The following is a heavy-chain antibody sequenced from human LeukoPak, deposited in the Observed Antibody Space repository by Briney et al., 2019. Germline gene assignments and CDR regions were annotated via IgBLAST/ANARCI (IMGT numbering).Heavy chain of an antibody. V-gene: IGHV4-59*11. Sequence: AETLSLTCTVSGGSISSHYWSWIRQPPGKGLEWIGSIYYSGSTNNNPSLKSRVTISVDTSNNQFSLTLNSVTAADTAVYYCTRSYYHYYYYMDVWGKGTTVTVSS. CDR2: IYYSGST. D-gene: IGHD1-26*01. CDR3: TRSYYHYYYYMDV. J-gene: IGHJ6*03. CDR1: GGSISSHY.